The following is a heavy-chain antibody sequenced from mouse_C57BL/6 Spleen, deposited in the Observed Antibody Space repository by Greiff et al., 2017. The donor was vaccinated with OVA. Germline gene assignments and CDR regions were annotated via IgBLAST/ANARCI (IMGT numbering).Heavy chain of an antibody. V-gene: IGHV6-6*01. CDR1: GFTFSDAW. Sequence: EVKVEESGGGLVQPGGSMKLSCAASGFTFSDAWMDWVRQSPEKGLEWVAEIRNKANNHATYYAESVKGRFTISRDDSKSSVYLQMNSLRAEDTGIYYGTGAYYSNYAFFFDYWGQGTTLTVSS. CDR3: TGAYYSNYAFFFDY. D-gene: IGHD2-5*01. J-gene: IGHJ2*01. CDR2: IRNKANNHAT.